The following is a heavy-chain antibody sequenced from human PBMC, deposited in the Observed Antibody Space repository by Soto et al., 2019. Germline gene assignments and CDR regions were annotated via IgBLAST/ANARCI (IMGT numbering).Heavy chain of an antibody. V-gene: IGHV3-21*01. Sequence: GSLRLSCVASGFTFSSYDMSWVRQAPGKGLEWVSAISTGLEWVSSISTSGGSIYYADSVKGRFTISRDNAKNSLYLQMNSLRAEDTAVYYCARDRSLSGYSLPLHGFDIWGQGTMVTVSS. CDR3: ARDRSLSGYSLPLHGFDI. J-gene: IGHJ3*02. CDR1: GFTFSSYD. D-gene: IGHD2-15*01. CDR2: ISTSGGSI.